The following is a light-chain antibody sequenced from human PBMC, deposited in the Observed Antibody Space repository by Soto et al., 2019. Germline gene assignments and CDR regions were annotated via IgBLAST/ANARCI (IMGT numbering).Light chain of an antibody. Sequence: QSVLTQSPSASGTPGQRVTISCSGSSSNIGSNYVYWYQQLPGAAPKLLIYNNNQRPSGVPDRFSGSKSATSASLALSGLRSEDEADYYCAAWDDSLRGYVFGTGTKLT. V-gene: IGLV1-47*02. CDR1: SSNIGSNY. CDR2: NNN. J-gene: IGLJ1*01. CDR3: AAWDDSLRGYV.